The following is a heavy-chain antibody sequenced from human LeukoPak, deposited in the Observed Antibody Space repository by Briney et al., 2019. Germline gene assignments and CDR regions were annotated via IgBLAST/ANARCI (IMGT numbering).Heavy chain of an antibody. D-gene: IGHD3-10*01. CDR2: ISYSGNT. J-gene: IGHJ4*02. V-gene: IGHV4-30-4*08. CDR1: GGSISSGDYY. CDR3: ARDLNPVSGSGIDY. Sequence: SQTLSLTCTVSGGSISSGDYYWSWIRQPPGKGLEWIGYISYSGNTYYNPSLKSRVTISVDTSKNQFSLNLSSVTAADTAVYYCARDLNPVSGSGIDYWGQGTLVTVSS.